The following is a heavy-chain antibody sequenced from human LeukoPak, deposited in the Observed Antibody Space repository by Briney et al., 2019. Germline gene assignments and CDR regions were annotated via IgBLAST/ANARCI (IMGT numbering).Heavy chain of an antibody. CDR1: GGSISSYY. CDR3: AASGSYRYDFDY. V-gene: IGHV4-59*08. D-gene: IGHD1-26*01. Sequence: SETLSLTCTVSGGSISSYYWSWIRQPPGKGLEWIGYIYYSGSTNYNPSLKSRVTISVDTSKNQFSLKLYFVTAADTAMYYCAASGSYRYDFDYWGQGAPVTVSS. J-gene: IGHJ4*02. CDR2: IYYSGST.